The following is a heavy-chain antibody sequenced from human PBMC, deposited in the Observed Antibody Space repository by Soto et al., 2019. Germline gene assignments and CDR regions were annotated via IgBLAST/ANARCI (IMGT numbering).Heavy chain of an antibody. Sequence: EVQLVESGGGLVQPGGSLRLSCAVSGFTFSDYWMSWVRQAPGKGLEWVANIKQDGNEKYYVDSVKGRFTISRDNAKNSLCLQVTSLGAEDTAVYYGARGLGSSGWYSPWDAFDIWGQGTMVTVSS. CDR2: IKQDGNEK. V-gene: IGHV3-7*01. J-gene: IGHJ3*02. D-gene: IGHD6-19*01. CDR3: ARGLGSSGWYSPWDAFDI. CDR1: GFTFSDYW.